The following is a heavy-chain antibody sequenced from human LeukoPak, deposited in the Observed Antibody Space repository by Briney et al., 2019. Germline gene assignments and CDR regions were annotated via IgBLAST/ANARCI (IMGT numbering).Heavy chain of an antibody. CDR3: TRRAGGTFSADI. Sequence: PGGSLKLSCAASGFTFSGSAMHWVRQASGKGLEWVGRIRSKANSYATAYATSVKGRFTISRDDSKNTAYLQMNSLKTEDTAVYYCTRRAGGTFSADIWGQGTMVTVSS. J-gene: IGHJ3*02. CDR2: IRSKANSYAT. D-gene: IGHD1-1*01. CDR1: GFTFSGSA. V-gene: IGHV3-73*01.